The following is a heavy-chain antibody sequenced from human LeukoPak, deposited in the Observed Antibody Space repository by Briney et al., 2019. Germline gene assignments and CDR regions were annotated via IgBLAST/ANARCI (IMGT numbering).Heavy chain of an antibody. CDR2: IRYDGSNK. CDR1: GFTFSSYG. J-gene: IGHJ6*02. Sequence: GGSLRLSCAASGFTFSSYGMHWVRQAPGKGLEWVAFIRYDGSNKYYADSVKGRFTISRDNSKNTLYLQMNSLRAEDTAVYYCVRRSHCEGGSCPPVWGQGTTVTVSS. D-gene: IGHD2-15*01. CDR3: VRRSHCEGGSCPPV. V-gene: IGHV3-30*02.